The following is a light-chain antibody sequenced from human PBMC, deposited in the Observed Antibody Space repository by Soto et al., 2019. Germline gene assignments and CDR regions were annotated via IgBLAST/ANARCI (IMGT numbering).Light chain of an antibody. CDR1: SSDVGGYNY. Sequence: QSALTQPASVSGSPGQSITISCTGTSSDVGGYNYVSWYQQHPGKAPKLMIFEVNNRPSGVSNCFSGSKSGITASLTISVLQADDEADYYCSSYTSSSTLVFGGGTKLTVL. CDR2: EVN. J-gene: IGLJ2*01. V-gene: IGLV2-14*01. CDR3: SSYTSSSTLV.